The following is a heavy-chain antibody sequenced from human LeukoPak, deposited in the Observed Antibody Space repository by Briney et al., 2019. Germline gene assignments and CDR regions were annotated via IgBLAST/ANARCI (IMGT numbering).Heavy chain of an antibody. J-gene: IGHJ4*02. D-gene: IGHD1-26*01. CDR1: GASVSSGNYY. V-gene: IGHV4-61*02. Sequence: SETLSLTCTVSGASVSSGNYYWTWIRQPAGKGLEWIGRIYTSGSTNYSPSLKSRVTISIDASKNQFSLRLSSVTAADTAVYYCTRGGELMNYWGQGTLVTVSS. CDR3: TRGGELMNY. CDR2: IYTSGST.